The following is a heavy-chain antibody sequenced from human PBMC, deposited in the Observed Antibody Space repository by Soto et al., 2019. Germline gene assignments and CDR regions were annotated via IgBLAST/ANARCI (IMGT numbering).Heavy chain of an antibody. V-gene: IGHV3-23*01. Sequence: EVQLLESGGGLVQPGGSLRLSCAASGITISNYPMSWVRQAPGKGLDWVSGISGSGDRTYYADSAKGRFTISTDISRTSLSLQLDSLGVEDTAVYFCVKDDGGYPSTAPHWGQGTLVTVSS. D-gene: IGHD3-22*01. J-gene: IGHJ4*02. CDR1: GITISNYP. CDR2: ISGSGDRT. CDR3: VKDDGGYPSTAPH.